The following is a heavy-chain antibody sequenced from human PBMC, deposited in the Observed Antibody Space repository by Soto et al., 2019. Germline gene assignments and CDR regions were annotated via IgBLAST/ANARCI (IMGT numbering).Heavy chain of an antibody. CDR3: ARDPSPLVVAATTTDY. V-gene: IGHV1-69*04. Sequence: ASVKVSCKASGGTFSSYTISWVRQAPGQGLEWMGRIIPILGIAIYAQKFQGRVTITADKSTSTAYMELSSLRSEDTAVYYCARDPSPLVVAATTTDYWGQGTLVTVSS. CDR2: IIPILGIA. J-gene: IGHJ4*02. CDR1: GGTFSSYT. D-gene: IGHD2-15*01.